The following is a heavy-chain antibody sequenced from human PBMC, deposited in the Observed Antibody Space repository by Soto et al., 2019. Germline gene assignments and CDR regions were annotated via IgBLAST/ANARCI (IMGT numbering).Heavy chain of an antibody. CDR3: AKEVGWTAPVLDP. Sequence: QVQLVESGGGVVQPGRSLRLSCAASGFTFSSYGMHWVRQAPGKGLEWVAVISYDGSNKYYADSVKGRFTISRDNSKNTLYLQMNSLRAEDTAVYYCAKEVGWTAPVLDPWGQGTLVTVPS. J-gene: IGHJ5*02. CDR1: GFTFSSYG. V-gene: IGHV3-30*18. CDR2: ISYDGSNK. D-gene: IGHD2-15*01.